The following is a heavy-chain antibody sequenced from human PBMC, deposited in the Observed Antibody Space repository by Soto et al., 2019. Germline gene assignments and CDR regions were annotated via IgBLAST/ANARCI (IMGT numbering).Heavy chain of an antibody. J-gene: IGHJ4*02. CDR3: AREKPYSSSWYHDY. CDR2: INHSGST. D-gene: IGHD6-13*01. Sequence: SETLSLTCAVYGGSFSGYYWSGIRQPPGKGLEWIGEINHSGSTNYNPSLKSRVTISVDTSKNQFSLKLSSVTAADTAVYYCAREKPYSSSWYHDYWGQGTLVTVSS. CDR1: GGSFSGYY. V-gene: IGHV4-34*01.